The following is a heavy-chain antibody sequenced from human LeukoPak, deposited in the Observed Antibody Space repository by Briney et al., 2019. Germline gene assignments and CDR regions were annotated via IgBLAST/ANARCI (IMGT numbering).Heavy chain of an antibody. J-gene: IGHJ4*02. D-gene: IGHD1-14*01. CDR1: GFTLGHYW. V-gene: IGHV3-7*01. Sequence: GGSLRLSCAASGFTLGHYWMNWFRQAPGKGLEWVANIDQHGTEENYVDSVEGRFTISRDNADNSLYLHMNSLRAEDTAVYYCATDRDTRCQNRFDSWGQGTLVTVSS. CDR2: IDQHGTEE. CDR3: ATDRDTRCQNRFDS.